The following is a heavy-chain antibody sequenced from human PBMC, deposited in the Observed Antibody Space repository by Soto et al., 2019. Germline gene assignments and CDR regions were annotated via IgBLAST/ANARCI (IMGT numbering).Heavy chain of an antibody. CDR3: ARHIMDAASMAKVAGIDY. CDR2: IYYSGST. J-gene: IGHJ4*02. V-gene: IGHV4-39*01. Sequence: SEPRSRTYTVSGGSISNSSYYWGWIRQPPGKGLEWIGSIYYSGSTYYNPSLKSRVTISVDTSKNQFSLKLSSVTAADTAVYYCARHIMDAASMAKVAGIDYWGQGTLVTVSS. D-gene: IGHD2-8*01. CDR1: GGSISNSSYY.